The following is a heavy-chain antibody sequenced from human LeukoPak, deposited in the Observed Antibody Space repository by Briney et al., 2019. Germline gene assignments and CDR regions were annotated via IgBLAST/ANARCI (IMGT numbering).Heavy chain of an antibody. CDR3: ARGSRTSHFTDY. Sequence: GGSLRLSCAASGFTFSSYSMNWVRQAPGKGLEWVSSISSSSSYIYYADSVKGRFTISRDNAKNSLYLQMNSLRAEDTAVYYCARGSRTSHFTDYWGQGTLVTVSS. CDR1: GFTFSSYS. V-gene: IGHV3-21*01. J-gene: IGHJ4*02. CDR2: ISSSSSYI. D-gene: IGHD2-2*01.